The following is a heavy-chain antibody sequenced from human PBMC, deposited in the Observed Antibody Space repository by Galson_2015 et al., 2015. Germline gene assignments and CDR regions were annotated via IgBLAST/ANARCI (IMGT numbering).Heavy chain of an antibody. Sequence: SLRLSCAASGFTFSSYAMSWVRQAPGKGLEWVSAISGSGGSTYYADSVKGRFTISRDNSKNTLYLQMNSLRAEDTAVYYCAKGLLDFWSGYGPSPRVHSYGMDVWGQGTTVTVSS. CDR3: AKGLLDFWSGYGPSPRVHSYGMDV. CDR1: GFTFSSYA. V-gene: IGHV3-23*01. CDR2: ISGSGGST. D-gene: IGHD3-3*01. J-gene: IGHJ6*02.